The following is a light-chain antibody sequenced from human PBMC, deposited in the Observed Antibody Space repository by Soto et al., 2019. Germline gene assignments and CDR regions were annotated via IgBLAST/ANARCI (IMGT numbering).Light chain of an antibody. CDR3: QKYNSAPFT. CDR2: AAS. V-gene: IGKV1-27*01. Sequence: DIQMTQSPSSLSAAVGDRVTITCRASQGISNYVAWYQQKPGKVPKLLIYAASTLQSGVPSRFSGSGSGTDFNLTSSSLQPEDVATYYSQKYNSAPFTFGPRTKVYIK. CDR1: QGISNY. J-gene: IGKJ3*01.